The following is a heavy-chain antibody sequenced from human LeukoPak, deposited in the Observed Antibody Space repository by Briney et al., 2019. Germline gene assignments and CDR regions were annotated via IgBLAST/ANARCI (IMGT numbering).Heavy chain of an antibody. V-gene: IGHV4-59*01. CDR3: ARGTPHYYGSGSYYIRRFDP. CDR1: GGSISSYY. CDR2: IFYSVNT. Sequence: SETLSLTCTVSGGSISSYYWNWIRQPPGKGLEWTGYIFYSVNTNYNPSLKSRATISIDTSKNQFSLKLSSVTAADTAVYYCARGTPHYYGSGSYYIRRFDPWGQGTLVTVSS. D-gene: IGHD3-10*01. J-gene: IGHJ5*02.